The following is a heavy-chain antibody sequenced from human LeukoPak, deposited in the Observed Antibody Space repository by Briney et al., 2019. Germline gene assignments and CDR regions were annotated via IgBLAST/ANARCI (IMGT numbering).Heavy chain of an antibody. CDR2: IYHSGST. CDR1: GGSISSSNW. Sequence: PSGTLSLTCAVSGGSISSSNWWSWVRQPLGKGLEWIGEIYHSGSTNYNPSLKSRVTISADKSKNQFSLKLSSVTAADTAVYYCARVVAWSLDSWGQGTLVTVSS. J-gene: IGHJ4*02. V-gene: IGHV4-4*02. CDR3: ARVVAWSLDS. D-gene: IGHD3-3*01.